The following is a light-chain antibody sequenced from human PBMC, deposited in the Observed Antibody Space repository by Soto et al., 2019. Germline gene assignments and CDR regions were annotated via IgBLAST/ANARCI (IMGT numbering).Light chain of an antibody. J-gene: IGLJ1*01. CDR3: GADHGSGSNFVGV. Sequence: QLVLTQPPSASASLGASVTLTCTLSSGYSNYKVDWYQQRPGKGPRFVMRVGTGGIVGSKGDGIPDRFSVLGSGLNRYLTIKNIQEEDESDYHCGADHGSGSNFVGVFGTGTKLTVL. CDR1: SGYSNYK. CDR2: VGTGGIVG. V-gene: IGLV9-49*01.